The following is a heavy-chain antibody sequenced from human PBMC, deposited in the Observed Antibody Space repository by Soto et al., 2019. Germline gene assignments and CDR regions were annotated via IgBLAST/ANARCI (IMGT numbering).Heavy chain of an antibody. CDR2: IIPILGIA. D-gene: IGHD3-22*01. V-gene: IGHV1-69*02. Sequence: ASVKVSCKASGGTFSSYTISWVRQAPGQGLEWMGRIIPILGIANYAQKFQGRVTITADKSTSTAYMELSSLRSEDTAVYYCARGTYYYDSSGYPYPPDAFDIWGQGTMVTVSS. J-gene: IGHJ3*02. CDR1: GGTFSSYT. CDR3: ARGTYYYDSSGYPYPPDAFDI.